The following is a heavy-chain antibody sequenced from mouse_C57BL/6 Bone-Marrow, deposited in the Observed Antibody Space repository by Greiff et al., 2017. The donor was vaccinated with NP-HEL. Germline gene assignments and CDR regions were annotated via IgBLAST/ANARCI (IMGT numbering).Heavy chain of an antibody. Sequence: EVKLMESGPGLVKPSQSLSLTCSVTGYSITSGYYWNWIRQFPGNKLEWMGYISYDGSNNYNPSLKNRISITRDTSKNQFFLKLNSVTTEDTATYYCARERPYDALKDFDYWGQGTTLTVSS. CDR3: ARERPYDALKDFDY. CDR2: ISYDGSN. D-gene: IGHD2-3*01. CDR1: GYSITSGYY. J-gene: IGHJ2*01. V-gene: IGHV3-6*01.